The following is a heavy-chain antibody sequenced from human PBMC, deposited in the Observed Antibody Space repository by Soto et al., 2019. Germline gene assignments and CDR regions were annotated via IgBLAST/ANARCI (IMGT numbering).Heavy chain of an antibody. Sequence: PSHTLSLTCAISGDSVSSNSAAWNWIRQSPSRGLEWLGRTYYRSRWYNDYAVSVKSRITVNPDTSKNQFSLHLNSVTPDDTAVYYCAGTTSLQCYYRDVWEKGTTVTVSS. J-gene: IGHJ6*03. CDR2: TYYRSRWYN. D-gene: IGHD1-7*01. V-gene: IGHV6-1*01. CDR3: AGTTSLQCYYRDV. CDR1: GDSVSSNSAA.